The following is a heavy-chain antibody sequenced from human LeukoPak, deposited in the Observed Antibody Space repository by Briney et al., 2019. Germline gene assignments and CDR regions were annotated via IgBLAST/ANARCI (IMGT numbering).Heavy chain of an antibody. Sequence: GGSLRLSCAVSGFRVSDYMSWVRQAPGKGLEWVGLIRDSGEAFYADFARGRFAISRDESENTLYLQMDSLRVEDTAVYFCARDRAANQDWVEFDPWGQGTPVIVSS. D-gene: IGHD3/OR15-3a*01. J-gene: IGHJ5*02. CDR1: GFRVSDY. CDR3: ARDRAANQDWVEFDP. CDR2: IRDSGEA. V-gene: IGHV3-66*03.